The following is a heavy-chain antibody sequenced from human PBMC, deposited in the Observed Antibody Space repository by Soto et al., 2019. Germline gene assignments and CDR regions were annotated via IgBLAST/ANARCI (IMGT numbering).Heavy chain of an antibody. Sequence: SVKVSCKASGGTFSSYAISWVRQAPGQGLEWMGGIIPIFGTANYAQKFQGRVTITADESTSTAYMELSSLRSEDTAVYYCARDRNENDFWSGNNWFDPWGQGTLVTVSS. V-gene: IGHV1-69*13. J-gene: IGHJ5*02. CDR2: IIPIFGTA. D-gene: IGHD3-3*01. CDR1: GGTFSSYA. CDR3: ARDRNENDFWSGNNWFDP.